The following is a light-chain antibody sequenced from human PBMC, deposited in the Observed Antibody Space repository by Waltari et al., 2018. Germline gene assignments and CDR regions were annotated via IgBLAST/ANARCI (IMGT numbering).Light chain of an antibody. CDR2: KAS. CDR1: QSISSW. V-gene: IGKV1-5*03. J-gene: IGKJ1*01. CDR3: QQYNSYPWT. Sequence: DIQMTQSPSTLSASVGDRVTITCRASQSISSWLAWYQQKPGKAPKFLIYKASNLESGVPSRFSGSGSGTEFTLTISSLQPDDFAAYYCQQYNSYPWTFGQGTTVEIK.